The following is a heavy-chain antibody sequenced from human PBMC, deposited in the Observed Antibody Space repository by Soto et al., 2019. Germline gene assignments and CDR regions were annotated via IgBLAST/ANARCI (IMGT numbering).Heavy chain of an antibody. CDR3: AKSGTIAVAAARDFQH. D-gene: IGHD6-19*01. Sequence: PGGSLRLSCAASGFTFSSYAMSWVRQAPGKGLEWVSAISGSGGSTYYADFVKGRFTISRDNSENTLYLQMNSLRAEDTAVYYCAKSGTIAVAAARDFQHWGQGTLVTVSS. V-gene: IGHV3-23*01. CDR1: GFTFSSYA. CDR2: ISGSGGST. J-gene: IGHJ1*01.